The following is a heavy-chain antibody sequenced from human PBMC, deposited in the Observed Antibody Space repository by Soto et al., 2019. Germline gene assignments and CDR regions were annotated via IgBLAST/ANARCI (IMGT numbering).Heavy chain of an antibody. J-gene: IGHJ6*02. CDR3: AKAGGLGSYYNGNYYGLDG. CDR1: GFTFDTYA. Sequence: VQLLESGGGLVQPGGSLRLSCAASGFTFDTYAMSWVRQAPGKGLEWVSTLDGTGDTAIGGSGGRTYFADSVKGRFTIGSDDSKTTVYLQMYSLRAEDTAIYYCAKAGGLGSYYNGNYYGLDGWGQGTTVSVSS. D-gene: IGHD3-10*01. CDR2: IGGSGGRT. V-gene: IGHV3-23*01.